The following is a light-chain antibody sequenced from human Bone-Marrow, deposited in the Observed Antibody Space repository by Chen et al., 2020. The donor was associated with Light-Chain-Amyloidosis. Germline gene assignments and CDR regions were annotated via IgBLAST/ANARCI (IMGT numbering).Light chain of an antibody. J-gene: IGLJ3*02. CDR3: KVWERSSDRPV. CDR2: DDS. Sequence: SYVLTQPSSVAVAPGQTATIACGGNNIGSTSVHWYQQTPGQAPLLVVYDDSDRPSGIPERLSGYNSGNTATLTISRVEAGDEADYYCKVWERSSDRPVFGGGTKLTVL. V-gene: IGLV3-21*02. CDR1: NIGSTS.